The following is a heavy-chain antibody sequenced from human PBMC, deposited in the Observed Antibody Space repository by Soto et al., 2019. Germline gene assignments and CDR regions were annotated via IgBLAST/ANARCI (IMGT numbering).Heavy chain of an antibody. CDR2: ISSDGRTK. V-gene: IGHV3-30-3*01. J-gene: IGHJ4*02. Sequence: QVQLVESGGGVVQPGTSLRLSCAASGFTFSRYVMHWVRQPPGKGPEWVAVISSDGRTKYYADSVKGRFTISRDNSEDTVYVQMNSLRAEDTAVYFCAKDDFTDRGEDYFDHWGPGTLVTVSS. D-gene: IGHD2-21*01. CDR3: AKDDFTDRGEDYFDH. CDR1: GFTFSRYV.